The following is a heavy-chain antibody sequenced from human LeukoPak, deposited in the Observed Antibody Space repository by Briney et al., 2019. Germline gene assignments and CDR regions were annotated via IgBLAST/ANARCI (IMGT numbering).Heavy chain of an antibody. V-gene: IGHV3-23*01. CDR1: GFTFSSYS. CDR2: ISGSGGTT. Sequence: GGSLRLSCAASGFTFSSYSMSWVRQAPGKGLEWVAGISGSGGTTYYADSVQGQFTNTRDNSQHTLYLQMNSLRAEDTAVYYCAKDRMDVWGQGTTVTVSS. J-gene: IGHJ6*02. CDR3: AKDRMDV.